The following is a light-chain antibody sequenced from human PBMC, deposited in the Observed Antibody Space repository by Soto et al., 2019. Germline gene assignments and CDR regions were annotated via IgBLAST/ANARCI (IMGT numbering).Light chain of an antibody. CDR2: GVF. CDR1: QTGDSQY. CDR3: QHYGYPQWT. J-gene: IGKJ1*01. Sequence: EMLLTQSPDTLALSPGERANLCCLASQTGDSQYLAWSQQSPGQAPRLLIHGVFIRAAGIPDRFSGSGSETDFTLKISRLETEDSAVYFCQHYGYPQWTVGPGTQVDI. V-gene: IGKV3-20*01.